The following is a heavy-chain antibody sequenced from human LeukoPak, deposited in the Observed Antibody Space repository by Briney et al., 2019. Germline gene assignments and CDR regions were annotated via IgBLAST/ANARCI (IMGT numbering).Heavy chain of an antibody. CDR3: AKDNWNYNLYYFDY. CDR2: ISGSGGSR. Sequence: GGSLRLSCAASGFTFSTYGMSWVRQAPGKGLEWVSGISGSGGSRFYTDSVKGRFTISRDNSKNTLYLQMNSLRAEDTAVYYCAKDNWNYNLYYFDYWGQGTLVTVSS. CDR1: GFTFSTYG. V-gene: IGHV3-23*01. D-gene: IGHD1-7*01. J-gene: IGHJ4*02.